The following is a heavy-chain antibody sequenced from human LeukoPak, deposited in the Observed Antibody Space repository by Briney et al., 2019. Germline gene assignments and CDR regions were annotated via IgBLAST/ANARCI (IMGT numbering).Heavy chain of an antibody. CDR3: ARGYSSSSPLRY. CDR1: GFTFSSYA. J-gene: IGHJ4*02. D-gene: IGHD6-6*01. Sequence: GGSLRLSCAASGFTFSSYAMHWVRQAPGKGLEWISFISGSSSNIYYVESVKGRFTISRDNSKNSLYLQMNSLRAEDTAVYYCARGYSSSSPLRYWGQGILVTVSP. V-gene: IGHV3-21*01. CDR2: ISGSSSNI.